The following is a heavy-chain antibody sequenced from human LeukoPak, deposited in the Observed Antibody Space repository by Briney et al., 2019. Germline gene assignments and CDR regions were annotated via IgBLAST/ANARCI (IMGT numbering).Heavy chain of an antibody. CDR3: AKDVGPIVGATDY. CDR2: ISDTGDST. V-gene: IGHV3-23*01. CDR1: GFTFGIDA. J-gene: IGHJ4*02. D-gene: IGHD1-26*01. Sequence: PGGSLRLSCAASGFTFGIDAMSWVRQAPGRGLEWASTISDTGDSTHYADSVKGRFTISRDNSKNSLYLQMNTLRAEDTAIYYCAKDVGPIVGATDYWGQGTLVTVSS.